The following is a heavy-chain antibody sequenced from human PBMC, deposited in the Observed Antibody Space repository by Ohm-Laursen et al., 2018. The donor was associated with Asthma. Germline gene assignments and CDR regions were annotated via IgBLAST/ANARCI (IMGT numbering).Heavy chain of an antibody. V-gene: IGHV3-30*03. D-gene: IGHD7-27*01. CDR3: AAWGSENF. Sequence: SLRLSCAASGFAFSTYGMHWVRQAPGKGLEWVAVISYDGSNKYYADSVKGRFTISRDNSKNTLYLQMNSLRAEDTAVYYCAAWGSENFWGQGTLVTVSS. CDR2: ISYDGSNK. J-gene: IGHJ4*02. CDR1: GFAFSTYG.